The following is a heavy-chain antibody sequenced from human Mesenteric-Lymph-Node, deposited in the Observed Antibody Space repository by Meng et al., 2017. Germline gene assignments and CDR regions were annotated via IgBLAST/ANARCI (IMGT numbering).Heavy chain of an antibody. CDR3: TTLYGDSIS. V-gene: IGHV4-4*02. J-gene: IGHJ4*02. CDR1: GGSIRNDQW. Sequence: QLALQGACLGLVKPSGTLSLTCDVSGGSIRNDQWWSWVRQAPGKGLEWIGEIYHSGRTNYNPSVKSRVSMSVDKSQNHFSLRLSSVTAADTAVYYCTTLYGDSISWGQGTLVTVSS. D-gene: IGHD4-17*01. CDR2: IYHSGRT.